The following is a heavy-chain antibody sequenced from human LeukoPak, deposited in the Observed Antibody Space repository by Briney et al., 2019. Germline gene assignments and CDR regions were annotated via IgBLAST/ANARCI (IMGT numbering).Heavy chain of an antibody. V-gene: IGHV4-31*03. Sequence: PSQTLSLTCTVSGGSISSGGYYWSWIRQHPGKGLEWIGYIYYSGSTYYNPSLKSRVTISVDTSENQFSLKLSSVTAADTAVYYCARDRAYCGGDCLLYGMDVWGQGTTVTVSS. D-gene: IGHD2-21*02. CDR1: GGSISSGGYY. CDR2: IYYSGST. CDR3: ARDRAYCGGDCLLYGMDV. J-gene: IGHJ6*02.